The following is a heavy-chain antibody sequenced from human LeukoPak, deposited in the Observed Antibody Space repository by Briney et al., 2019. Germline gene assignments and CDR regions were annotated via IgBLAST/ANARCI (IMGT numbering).Heavy chain of an antibody. CDR3: ARDVTGAAHKLLFDS. D-gene: IGHD6-6*01. J-gene: IGHJ3*02. V-gene: IGHV1-2*02. CDR2: INPNSGGT. Sequence: ASVKVSCKASGYTFIGYYMHWVRQAPGQGLEWMGWINPNSGGTNYAQNFQGRVTMTRDTSISTAYMELSRLRFDDTAVYYCARDVTGAAHKLLFDSSGQGTMVTVSS. CDR1: GYTFIGYY.